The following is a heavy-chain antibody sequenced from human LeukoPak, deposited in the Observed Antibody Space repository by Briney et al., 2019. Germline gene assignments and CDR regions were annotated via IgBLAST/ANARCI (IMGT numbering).Heavy chain of an antibody. Sequence: EASVKVSCKASGFTFTSSAVQWVRQARGQRLEWIGWIVVGSGNTSYAQKFQGRVTMTRDTSTSTVYMELSSLRSEDTAVYYCARGHVLLWFGELSDFDHWGQGTLVTVSS. CDR2: IVVGSGNT. CDR3: ARGHVLLWFGELSDFDH. CDR1: GFTFTSSA. V-gene: IGHV1-58*01. D-gene: IGHD3-10*01. J-gene: IGHJ4*02.